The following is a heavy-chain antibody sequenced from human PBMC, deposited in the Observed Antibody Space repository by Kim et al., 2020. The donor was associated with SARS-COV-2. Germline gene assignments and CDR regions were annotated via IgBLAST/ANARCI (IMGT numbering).Heavy chain of an antibody. CDR2: ISSGGGTI. V-gene: IGHV3-11*01. CDR1: GFTFSDYY. Sequence: GGSLRLSCAASGFTFSDYYMRWIRQAPGKGLEWVSAISSGGGTIYYADSVKGPFTITRDNTKYSLHLQMNSTGAEDAEVYYCARGRRGGRNPALGNWGQGTLVTVSS. J-gene: IGHJ4*02. D-gene: IGHD2-15*01. CDR3: ARGRRGGRNPALGN.